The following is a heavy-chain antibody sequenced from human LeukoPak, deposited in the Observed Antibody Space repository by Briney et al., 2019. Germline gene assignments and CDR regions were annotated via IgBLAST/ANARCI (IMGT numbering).Heavy chain of an antibody. CDR2: INPNSGGT. Sequence: GASVKVSCKASGYTFTSYDINWVRQAPGQGLEWMGWINPNSGGTNYAQKFQGRVTMTRDTSISTAYMELSRLRSDDTAVYYCARDLSEYIAARQIRGGDYWGQGTLVTVSS. V-gene: IGHV1-2*02. D-gene: IGHD6-6*01. J-gene: IGHJ4*02. CDR3: ARDLSEYIAARQIRGGDY. CDR1: GYTFTSYD.